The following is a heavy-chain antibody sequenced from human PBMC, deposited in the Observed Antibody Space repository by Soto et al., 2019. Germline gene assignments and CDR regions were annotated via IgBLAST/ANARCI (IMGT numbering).Heavy chain of an antibody. V-gene: IGHV4-31*03. Sequence: QVQLQESGPGLVKPSQTLSLTCTVSGDSIRSGGSYWSWIRQHPGKGLEWIGYMYYSGSTYYNPSLKSRLTMLVDTSKNQLSLKLSSVTAADTAVYYCARHSCSGSSYHWLDPWGQGTLVTVSS. D-gene: IGHD3-10*02. J-gene: IGHJ5*02. CDR3: ARHSCSGSSYHWLDP. CDR2: MYYSGST. CDR1: GDSIRSGGSY.